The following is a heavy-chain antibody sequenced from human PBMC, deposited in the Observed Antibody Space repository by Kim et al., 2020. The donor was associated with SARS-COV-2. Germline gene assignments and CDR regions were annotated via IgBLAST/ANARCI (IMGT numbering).Heavy chain of an antibody. CDR3: ARATIFGVVIGWFDA. J-gene: IGHJ5*02. V-gene: IGHV4-59*01. CDR1: GGSISSYY. D-gene: IGHD3-3*01. CDR2: IYYTGTT. Sequence: SETLSLTCTVSGGSISSYYWSWIRQTPGKGLEWIGYIYYTGTTNYNPSLKSRLTVSVDTSKNQFSLKLSSVTAADTATYYCARATIFGVVIGWFDAWGQG.